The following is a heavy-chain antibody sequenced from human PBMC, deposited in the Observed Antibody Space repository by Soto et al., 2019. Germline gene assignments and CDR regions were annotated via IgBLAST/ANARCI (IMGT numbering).Heavy chain of an antibody. J-gene: IGHJ5*02. V-gene: IGHV1-8*01. Sequence: QVQLVQSGAEVKKPGASVKVSCKASGYTFTTYDINWVRQATGQGLEWMGWMNPNSGNTGYAQNFQGRVTMTRNTSISTAYMELSSLRSEDTAVYYCARLRTIRNWFDPWGQGTLVTVSS. D-gene: IGHD3-3*02. CDR1: GYTFTTYD. CDR2: MNPNSGNT. CDR3: ARLRTIRNWFDP.